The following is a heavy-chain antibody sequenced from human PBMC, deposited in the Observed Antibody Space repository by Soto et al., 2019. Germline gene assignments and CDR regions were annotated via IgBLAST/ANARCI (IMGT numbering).Heavy chain of an antibody. Sequence: WGSLRLSCAASGFTFSSYSMNWFRQAPGKGLEWVSSISSSSSYIYYADSVKGRFTISRDNAKNSLYLQMNSLRAEDTAVYYCARDLLEYSSTLNYGMDVWGQGTTVTVSS. D-gene: IGHD6-6*01. J-gene: IGHJ6*02. CDR3: ARDLLEYSSTLNYGMDV. V-gene: IGHV3-21*01. CDR1: GFTFSSYS. CDR2: ISSSSSYI.